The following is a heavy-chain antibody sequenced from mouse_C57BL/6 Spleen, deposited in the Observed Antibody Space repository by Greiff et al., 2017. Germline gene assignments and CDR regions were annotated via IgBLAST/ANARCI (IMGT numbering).Heavy chain of an antibody. V-gene: IGHV1-50*01. CDR2: IDPSDSYT. Sequence: QVHVKQPGAELVKPGASVKLSCKASGYTFTSYWMQWVKQRPGQGLEWIGEIDPSDSYTNYNQKFKGKATLTVDTSSSTAYMQLSSLTSADSAVDYCARSYQSYAMDYWGQGTSVTVSS. CDR1: GYTFTSYW. CDR3: ARSYQSYAMDY. J-gene: IGHJ4*01.